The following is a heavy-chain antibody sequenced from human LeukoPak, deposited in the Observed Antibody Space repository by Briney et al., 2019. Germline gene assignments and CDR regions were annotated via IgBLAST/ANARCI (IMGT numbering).Heavy chain of an antibody. V-gene: IGHV3-7*01. CDR2: IKQDGSEK. Sequence: GGSLRLSCAASGFTFSSYWMSWVRQAPGKGLEWVANIKQDGSEKYYVDSVKGRFTISRDNAKNSLYLQMNSLRAEDTAVYYCARAMGNYDILTGYSPPYYFDHWGQGTLVTVSS. D-gene: IGHD3-9*01. CDR1: GFTFSSYW. J-gene: IGHJ4*02. CDR3: ARAMGNYDILTGYSPPYYFDH.